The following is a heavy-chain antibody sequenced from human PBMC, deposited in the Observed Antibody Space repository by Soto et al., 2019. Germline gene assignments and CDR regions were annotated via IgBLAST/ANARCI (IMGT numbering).Heavy chain of an antibody. CDR3: ARDRLDSGSYHFDY. CDR1: GGSISSYY. Sequence: SETLSLTCTVSGGSISSYYWSWIRQPPGKGLEWIGYIYYSGSTNYNPSLKSRVTISVDTSKNQFSLKLSSVTAADTAVYYCARDRLDSGSYHFDYWGQGTLVTVSS. J-gene: IGHJ4*02. V-gene: IGHV4-59*01. D-gene: IGHD3-10*01. CDR2: IYYSGST.